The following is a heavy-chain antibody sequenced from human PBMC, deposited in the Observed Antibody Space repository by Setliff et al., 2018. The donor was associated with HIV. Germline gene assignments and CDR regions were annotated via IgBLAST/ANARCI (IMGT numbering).Heavy chain of an antibody. CDR3: ARDQSDWFY. CDR2: MYYSGNT. J-gene: IGHJ4*02. V-gene: IGHV4-61*01. CDR1: GDSISRRIYY. D-gene: IGHD3-3*01. Sequence: PSETLSLTCTVSGDSISRRIYYWGWIRQPPGKGLEWIGYMYYSGNTNYNPSLKSRVTISVDTSKSQFSLKLNSVTAADTAVYYCARDQSDWFYWGQGTLVTVSS.